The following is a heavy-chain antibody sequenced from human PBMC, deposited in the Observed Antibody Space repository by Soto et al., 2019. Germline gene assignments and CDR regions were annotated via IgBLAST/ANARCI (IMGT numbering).Heavy chain of an antibody. V-gene: IGHV3-7*03. CDR2: IKRDGSEK. CDR1: EFTLSNYW. CDR3: ARDVIGVLRFLEWSHAFDI. Sequence: GXLILSYATSEFTLSNYWMSWVRQAPGKGLEWVANIKRDGSEKKYADSVKGRFTISRDNAKNSLYLQMNSLRAEDTAVYYCARDVIGVLRFLEWSHAFDIWGQGTMVTVSS. D-gene: IGHD3-3*01. J-gene: IGHJ3*02.